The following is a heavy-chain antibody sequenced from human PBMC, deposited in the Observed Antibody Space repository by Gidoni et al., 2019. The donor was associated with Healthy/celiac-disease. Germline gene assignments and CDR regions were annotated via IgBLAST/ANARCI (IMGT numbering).Heavy chain of an antibody. CDR3: AKCIDYYDSSGYYSIDY. CDR1: GFTFRSYG. V-gene: IGHV3-30*18. J-gene: IGHJ4*02. D-gene: IGHD3-22*01. Sequence: QVQLVESGGGVVQPGRSLRLSCAASGFTFRSYGMHWVRQAPGKGLEWVAVISYDGSNKYYADSVKGRFTISRDNSKNTLYLQMNSLRAEDTAVYYCAKCIDYYDSSGYYSIDYWGQGTLVTVSS. CDR2: ISYDGSNK.